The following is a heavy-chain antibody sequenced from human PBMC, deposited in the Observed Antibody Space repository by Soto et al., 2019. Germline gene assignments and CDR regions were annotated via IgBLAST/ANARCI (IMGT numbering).Heavy chain of an antibody. J-gene: IGHJ4*02. CDR1: GFTFSRHA. V-gene: IGHV3-30-3*01. Sequence: QVHLVESGGGVVQPGGSLRLSWVVSGFTFSRHAMHWVRQAPGKGMAWVALIYPDGNNQYYADSVKGRFTTSRDNSKNTMYLQMNDLRFEDTAVYYCARDDEGWSDCDLFYWGQGALVTVSA. D-gene: IGHD2-21*01. CDR3: ARDDEGWSDCDLFY. CDR2: IYPDGNNQ.